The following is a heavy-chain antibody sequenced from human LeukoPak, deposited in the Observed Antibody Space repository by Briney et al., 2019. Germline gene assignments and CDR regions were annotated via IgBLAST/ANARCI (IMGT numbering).Heavy chain of an antibody. CDR2: IWYDGSNK. Sequence: GRSLRLSCEASGFTFSTYGMHWVRQAPGKGLEWVAVIWYDGSNKNYADSVKGRFTISRDNSKTTLYLHMNSLRVEDTAVYYCARSNGWYLDYWSQGTLVTVSS. V-gene: IGHV3-33*01. CDR3: ARSNGWYLDY. J-gene: IGHJ4*02. CDR1: GFTFSTYG. D-gene: IGHD6-19*01.